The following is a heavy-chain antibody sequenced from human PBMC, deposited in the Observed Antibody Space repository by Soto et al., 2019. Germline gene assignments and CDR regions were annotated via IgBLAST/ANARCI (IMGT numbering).Heavy chain of an antibody. D-gene: IGHD1-26*01. CDR3: AKGGNLDY. CDR1: GFTFTNSA. Sequence: EVQLLESGGGLVQPGGSLRLSCAASGFTFTNSAMRWVRQAPGKGLEWVSGISGSGSRTYYADSVKGRFTVSRDNSKNTLYLQMTSLRAEDTAIYYCAKGGNLDYWGQGTLVTVSS. J-gene: IGHJ4*02. V-gene: IGHV3-23*01. CDR2: ISGSGSRT.